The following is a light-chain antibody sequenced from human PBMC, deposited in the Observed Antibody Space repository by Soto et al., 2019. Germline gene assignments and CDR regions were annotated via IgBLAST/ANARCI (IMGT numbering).Light chain of an antibody. CDR2: GAS. V-gene: IGKV3-20*01. CDR3: QKYGSSLWT. CDR1: QSVSSSY. Sequence: EIVLTQSPGTLSLSPGERATLSCRASQSVSSSYLAWYQQKPGQAPRLLIYGASSRATGIPDRFSGSGSGTDLTLTISRLEPEDFAVYYCQKYGSSLWTFGPGTKVEIK. J-gene: IGKJ1*01.